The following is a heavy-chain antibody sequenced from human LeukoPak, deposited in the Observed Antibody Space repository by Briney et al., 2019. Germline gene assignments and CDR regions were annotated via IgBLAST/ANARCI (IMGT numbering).Heavy chain of an antibody. CDR1: GYTFSNYN. Sequence: GASVKVSCKASGYTFSNYNIHWVRQAPGQGLEWMGWINPNSGGTNYAQQFQGRLTMTRDTSISTAYMELSRLRSDDTAVYYCARVKTMIIVVSLFDYWGQGTLVTVSS. J-gene: IGHJ4*02. CDR3: ARVKTMIIVVSLFDY. V-gene: IGHV1-2*02. D-gene: IGHD3-22*01. CDR2: INPNSGGT.